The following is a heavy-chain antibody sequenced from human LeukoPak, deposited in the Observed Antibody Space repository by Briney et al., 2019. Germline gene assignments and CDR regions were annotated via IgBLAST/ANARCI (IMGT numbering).Heavy chain of an antibody. D-gene: IGHD3-16*01. J-gene: IGHJ4*02. CDR3: ARGRILGLESFFDL. CDR2: TASSGGHI. CDR1: GFTSSRYE. Sequence: WGSLRLSCVVSGFTSSRYEMHWVRQAPGKGLEWVSYTASSGGHIQYATSVRGLFTISSDTAENSLFLQINNLRAEDTAVYYCARGRILGLESFFDLWGKGTLVTVSS. V-gene: IGHV3-48*03.